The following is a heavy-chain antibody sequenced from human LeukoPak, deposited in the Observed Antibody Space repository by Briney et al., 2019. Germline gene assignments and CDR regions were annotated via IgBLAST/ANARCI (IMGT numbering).Heavy chain of an antibody. Sequence: PSETLPLTCAVYGGSFSGYYWSWIRQPPGKELEWIGEINHSGSTNYNPSLKSRVTISVDTSKNQFSLKLSSVTAADTAVYYCARRVLTMVRGVNWEYNWFDPWGQGTLVTVSS. V-gene: IGHV4-34*01. CDR3: ARRVLTMVRGVNWEYNWFDP. CDR1: GGSFSGYY. J-gene: IGHJ5*02. D-gene: IGHD3-10*01. CDR2: INHSGST.